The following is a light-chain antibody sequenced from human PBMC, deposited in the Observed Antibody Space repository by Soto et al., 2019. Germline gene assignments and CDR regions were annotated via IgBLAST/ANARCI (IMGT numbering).Light chain of an antibody. CDR3: HQNNNWPPYT. J-gene: IGKJ2*01. Sequence: EIVMTQSPATLSVSPGERATLSCRASQSVSSNFAWYQQKPVQPPRLLISGASTRATGIPARFSGSGSGTEFTLTRSSLHSEDVAVYYCHQNNNWPPYTFGEGTKLEDK. CDR2: GAS. CDR1: QSVSSN. V-gene: IGKV3-15*01.